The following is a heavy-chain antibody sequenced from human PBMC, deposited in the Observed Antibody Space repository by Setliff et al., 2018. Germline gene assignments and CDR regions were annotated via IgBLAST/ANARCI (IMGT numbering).Heavy chain of an antibody. J-gene: IGHJ5*01. Sequence: KPSETLSLTCTVSGGSISSGNYYWSWIRQPAGKAPEWIGHIFSKGSTNYNPSLKSRVTISVDTSKNQFSLKLSSVTAADTALYYCAKADEGPRRASGSYYPLLRFDSWGQGTLVTVSS. CDR2: IFSKGST. D-gene: IGHD3-10*01. CDR1: GGSISSGNYY. V-gene: IGHV4-61*10. CDR3: AKADEGPRRASGSYYPLLRFDS.